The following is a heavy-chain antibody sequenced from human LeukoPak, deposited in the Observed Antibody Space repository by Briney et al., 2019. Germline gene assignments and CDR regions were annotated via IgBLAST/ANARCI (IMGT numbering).Heavy chain of an antibody. CDR2: ISSSGSGT. CDR1: GFTFSTFA. J-gene: IGHJ4*02. V-gene: IGHV3-23*01. Sequence: GGSLRLSCAASGFTFSTFAMSWVCQAPGKGLEWVSTISSSGSGTYYADSVKGRFTISRDNSNNALYLQMNSPRAEDTAVYSCSKGGSSWSRWDYWGQGTLVTVSS. D-gene: IGHD6-13*01. CDR3: SKGGSSWSRWDY.